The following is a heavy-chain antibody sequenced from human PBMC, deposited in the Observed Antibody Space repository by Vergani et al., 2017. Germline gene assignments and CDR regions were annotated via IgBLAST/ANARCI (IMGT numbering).Heavy chain of an antibody. D-gene: IGHD3-10*01. CDR1: GFTFSSYS. Sequence: EVQLVESGGGLVKPGGSLRLSCAASGFTFSSYSMNWVRQAPGKGLEWVSSISSSSSYIYYADSVKGRVTISRDNAKNSLYLQMNSLRAEDTAVYYCARASGSGLLWFGELLFEHAFDSWGQGTMVTVSS. CDR2: ISSSSSYI. J-gene: IGHJ3*02. CDR3: ARASGSGLLWFGELLFEHAFDS. V-gene: IGHV3-21*01.